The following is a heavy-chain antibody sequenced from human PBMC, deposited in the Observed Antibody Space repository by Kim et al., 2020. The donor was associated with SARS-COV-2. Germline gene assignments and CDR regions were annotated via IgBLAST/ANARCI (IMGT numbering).Heavy chain of an antibody. J-gene: IGHJ4*02. CDR3: ARYTLLTQTPDY. Sequence: SETLSLTCAVSGDSIRNNYWSWIRQPPGKGLEWIGYIDYTGNGNNPPTPNSRVTISGDTPKKQFPLKLTSLTAADTAVYYCARYTLLTQTPDYWGRGIRVTVSS. D-gene: IGHD2-15*01. CDR1: GDSIRNNY. CDR2: IDYTGNG. V-gene: IGHV4-59*08.